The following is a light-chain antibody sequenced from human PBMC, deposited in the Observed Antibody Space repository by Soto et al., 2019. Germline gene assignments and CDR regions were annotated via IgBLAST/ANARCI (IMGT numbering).Light chain of an antibody. V-gene: IGKV1-39*01. J-gene: IGKJ1*01. CDR1: QSISSY. CDR3: QQSYNSPWT. CDR2: ATS. Sequence: DIQMTQSPSSLSASVGDRVTITCRASQSISSYLNWYQHKAGKAPKLLIYATSSLQSGVPSRFSGSGSGTDFTLTISSLQPEDFATYYCQQSYNSPWTFGQGTKVEIK.